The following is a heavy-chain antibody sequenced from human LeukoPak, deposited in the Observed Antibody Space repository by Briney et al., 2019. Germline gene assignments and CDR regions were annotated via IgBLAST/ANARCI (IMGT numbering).Heavy chain of an antibody. D-gene: IGHD3-22*01. CDR2: IYSGGST. J-gene: IGHJ3*02. CDR1: GFTVSSNY. V-gene: IGHV3-53*01. Sequence: GGSLRLSCAASGFTVSSNYMSWVRQAPGKGLEWVSVIYSGGSTYYADSVKGRFTISRDNSKNTLYLQMNSLRAEDTAVHYCARGRPYYYDSSGYYPYDAFDIWGQGTMVTVSS. CDR3: ARGRPYYYDSSGYYPYDAFDI.